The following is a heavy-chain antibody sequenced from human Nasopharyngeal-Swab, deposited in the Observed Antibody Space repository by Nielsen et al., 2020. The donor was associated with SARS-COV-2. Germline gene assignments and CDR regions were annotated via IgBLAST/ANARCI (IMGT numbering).Heavy chain of an antibody. Sequence: ETLSLTCTVSGGSISSSSYYWSWIRQPPGKGLEWIGYIYYRGSTNYNPSLKSRVTISVDTSKNQFSLKLSSVTAADTAVYYCARAQGSYYYDSSGYYYYYYYGMDVWGQGTTVTVSS. CDR3: ARAQGSYYYDSSGYYYYYYYGMDV. CDR2: IYYRGST. CDR1: GGSISSSSYY. J-gene: IGHJ6*02. D-gene: IGHD3-22*01. V-gene: IGHV4-61*01.